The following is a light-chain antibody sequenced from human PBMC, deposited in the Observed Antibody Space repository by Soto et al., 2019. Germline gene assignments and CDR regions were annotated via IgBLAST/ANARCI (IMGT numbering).Light chain of an antibody. CDR2: EVS. Sequence: QSALTQPASVSGSPGQSITISCTGTRDDIGDYNYVSWYQQYPGKAPKLIIFEVSNRPSGVSDRFSGSKSGNTASLTISGVQTEDEATYFCSSYTSSDTLVFGGGTKL. CDR1: RDDIGDYNY. CDR3: SSYTSSDTLV. V-gene: IGLV2-14*01. J-gene: IGLJ3*02.